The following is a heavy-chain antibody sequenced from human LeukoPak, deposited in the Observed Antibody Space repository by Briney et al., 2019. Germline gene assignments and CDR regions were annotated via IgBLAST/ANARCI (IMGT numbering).Heavy chain of an antibody. CDR2: ISYDGSNK. J-gene: IGHJ4*02. V-gene: IGHV3-30-3*01. D-gene: IGHD5-18*01. CDR3: ARGREQLWLRYFGY. CDR1: GFTFSSYA. Sequence: GGSLRLSCAASGFTFSSYAMHWVRQAPGKGLEWVAVISYDGSNKYYADSVKGRFTISRDNPKNTLYLQMNSLRAEDTAVYYCARGREQLWLRYFGYWGQGTLVTVSS.